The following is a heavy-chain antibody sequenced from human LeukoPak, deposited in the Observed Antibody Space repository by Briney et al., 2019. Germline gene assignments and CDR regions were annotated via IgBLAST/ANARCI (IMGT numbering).Heavy chain of an antibody. CDR2: ISLAGQT. V-gene: IGHV4-4*02. CDR3: SRESGPFCPFGY. Sequence: SGTLSLTCGVSGGSISGTNWRSWVRQPPGQGLEWIGEISLAGQTNFNPSLNGRVTMSLDKSSNQLSLHLTSVTAADTATYFCSRESGPFCPFGYWGQGTLVIVSS. D-gene: IGHD1-26*01. CDR1: GGSISGTNW. J-gene: IGHJ4*02.